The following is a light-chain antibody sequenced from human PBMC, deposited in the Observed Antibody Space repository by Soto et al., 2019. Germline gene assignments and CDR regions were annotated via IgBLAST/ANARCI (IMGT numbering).Light chain of an antibody. Sequence: EIVMTQSPATLSVSPGERATLSCRASQSVSSNLAWYQQKPGQAPRLLIYGASTRATGIPARFSGSGSGTEFTLTISSLQSEDFAVYYCQQYNNLSLTFGGGTQVESK. CDR3: QQYNNLSLT. CDR1: QSVSSN. J-gene: IGKJ4*01. V-gene: IGKV3-15*01. CDR2: GAS.